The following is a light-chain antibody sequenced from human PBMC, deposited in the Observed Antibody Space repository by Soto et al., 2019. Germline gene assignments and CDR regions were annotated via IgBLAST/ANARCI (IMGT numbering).Light chain of an antibody. CDR2: RNN. CDR1: SSNIGRNY. V-gene: IGLV1-47*01. Sequence: QSVLTQPPSASGTPGQRVTISCSGSSSNIGRNYVYWYQQLPGTAPKLLIYRNNQRPSGVPDRFSGSKSDTSASLAISGLRSEDEADYYCAAWDDSLSGTWVFGGGTKLTVL. CDR3: AAWDDSLSGTWV. J-gene: IGLJ3*02.